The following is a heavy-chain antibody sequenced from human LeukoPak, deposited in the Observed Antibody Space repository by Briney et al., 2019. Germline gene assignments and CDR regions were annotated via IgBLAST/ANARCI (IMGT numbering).Heavy chain of an antibody. V-gene: IGHV3-23*01. D-gene: IGHD3-10*01. Sequence: GGSLRLSCAASGFIFSSYAMTWVRQAPGKGLEWVSTISGSGGNTYYADSVKGRFTISRDNSKNTVSLQMNSLKAEDAALYYCAREPYGSGTHYFDYWGQGTPVTVSS. CDR2: ISGSGGNT. J-gene: IGHJ4*02. CDR1: GFIFSSYA. CDR3: AREPYGSGTHYFDY.